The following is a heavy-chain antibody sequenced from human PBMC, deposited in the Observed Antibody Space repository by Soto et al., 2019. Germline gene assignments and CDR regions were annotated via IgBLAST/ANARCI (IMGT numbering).Heavy chain of an antibody. CDR2: INTGNGNT. CDR1: GITSTTYA. Sequence: QVQLVQSGAEVKKPRASVKVSCKASGITSTTYAIHWVRQVPGQGLEWMGWINTGNGNTRYSQRFLGRVSLTTDTSASTVSMDLSSLTSEDTADYYCARAISGYVTWGQGTLITVSS. D-gene: IGHD5-12*01. V-gene: IGHV1-3*04. J-gene: IGHJ5*02. CDR3: ARAISGYVT.